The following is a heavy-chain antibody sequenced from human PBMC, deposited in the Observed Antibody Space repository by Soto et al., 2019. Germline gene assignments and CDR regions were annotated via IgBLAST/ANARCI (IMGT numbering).Heavy chain of an antibody. CDR1: GYSFTSYW. CDR3: ARPLSPGGGYDAFDI. V-gene: IGHV5-51*01. CDR2: IYPGDSDT. D-gene: IGHD2-15*01. J-gene: IGHJ3*02. Sequence: GECRKVSGRGSGYSFTSYWMGWVRQMPGKGLECMGIIYPGDSDTRYSPSFQGQVTISADKSISTAYLQWSSLKASDTAMYYCARPLSPGGGYDAFDIWGQGTMVT.